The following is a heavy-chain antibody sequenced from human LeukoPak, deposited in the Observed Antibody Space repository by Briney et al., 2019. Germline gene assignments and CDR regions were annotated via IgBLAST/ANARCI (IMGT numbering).Heavy chain of an antibody. CDR3: ARGNRLYTSSWSALAFDI. CDR2: MNPISGYT. J-gene: IGHJ3*02. Sequence: ASVKVSFKASGYTFTSYDINWVRQATGQGLEWMGWMNPISGYTGFAQKFQGRVTMTGNTAISTAYMELSSLRSEDAAVYYCARGNRLYTSSWSALAFDIWGQGTMVTVSS. CDR1: GYTFTSYD. D-gene: IGHD6-13*01. V-gene: IGHV1-8*01.